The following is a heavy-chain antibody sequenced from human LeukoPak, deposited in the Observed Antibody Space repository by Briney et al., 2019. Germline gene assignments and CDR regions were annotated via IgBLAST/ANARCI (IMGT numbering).Heavy chain of an antibody. J-gene: IGHJ4*02. CDR1: GYSFTSNG. D-gene: IGHD1-7*01. Sequence: ASVKVSCKASGYSFTSNGISGVRQAPGQGLEWMGWISANNGDTNYVQKFRGRVTMTTDTSTRTAYMELRSLRSDDTAVYYCARDVPGTTPFDSWGQGTLVTVSS. CDR2: ISANNGDT. V-gene: IGHV1-18*01. CDR3: ARDVPGTTPFDS.